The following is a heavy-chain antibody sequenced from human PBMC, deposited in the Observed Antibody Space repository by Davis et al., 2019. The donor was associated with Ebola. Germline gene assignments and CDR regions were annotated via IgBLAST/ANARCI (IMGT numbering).Heavy chain of an antibody. CDR1: GFTFSSYA. V-gene: IGHV3-23*01. Sequence: GESLKISCAASGFTFSSYAMSWVRQAPGKGLEWVSAISGSGGSTYYADSVKGRFTISRDNSKNTLYLQMNSLRAEDTAVYYCAKLFLIQLWSSNYFDYWGQGTLVTVSS. CDR2: ISGSGGST. CDR3: AKLFLIQLWSSNYFDY. J-gene: IGHJ4*02. D-gene: IGHD5-18*01.